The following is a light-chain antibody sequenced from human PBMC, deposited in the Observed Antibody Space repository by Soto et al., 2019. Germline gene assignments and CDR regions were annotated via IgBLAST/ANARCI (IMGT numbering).Light chain of an antibody. CDR3: CSLAGGNSLRV. CDR2: DVS. V-gene: IGLV2-11*01. Sequence: QSALTQPRSVSGSPGQSVTISCTGTSNDVGGYNYVSWYQHHPGKAPKFIIFDVSSRPSGVPDRFSGSKSGNTASLTISGLQAEDEADYYCCSLAGGNSLRVFGGGTKLTVL. J-gene: IGLJ2*01. CDR1: SNDVGGYNY.